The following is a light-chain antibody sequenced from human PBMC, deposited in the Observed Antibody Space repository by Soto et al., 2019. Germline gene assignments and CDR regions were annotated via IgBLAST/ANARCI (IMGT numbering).Light chain of an antibody. CDR2: GAS. CDR1: RSVSSSY. J-gene: IGKJ1*01. CDR3: QHYGSSPPSWT. V-gene: IGKV3-20*01. Sequence: ETVLTQSPGTLSLSPGERATLFCRASRSVSSSYLAWYQQKPGQAPRLLIYGASSRATGIPDRFSGSGSGRDFTLTISRLEPEDFAVYYCQHYGSSPPSWTFGQGTKVEIK.